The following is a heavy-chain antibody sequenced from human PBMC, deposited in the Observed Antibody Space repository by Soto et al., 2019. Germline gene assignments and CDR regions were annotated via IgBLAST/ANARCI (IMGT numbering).Heavy chain of an antibody. CDR1: GGSISSGGYY. D-gene: IGHD6-13*01. CDR2: IYYSGST. J-gene: IGHJ3*02. V-gene: IGHV4-31*03. Sequence: SETLSLTCTVSGGSISSGGYYWSWIRQHPGKGLEWIGYIYYSGSTYYNPSLKSRVTISVDTSKNQFSLKLSSVTAADTAVYYCARGIAAAGPGDAFDIWGQGTMVTVSS. CDR3: ARGIAAAGPGDAFDI.